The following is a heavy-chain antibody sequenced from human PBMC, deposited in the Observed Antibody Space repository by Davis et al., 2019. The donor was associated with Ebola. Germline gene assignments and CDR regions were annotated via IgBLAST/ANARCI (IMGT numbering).Heavy chain of an antibody. Sequence: MPSETLSLTCTVSDGSISSYYWSWIRQPPGKGLDWIGYIYYSGSTNYNPSLKSRVSISIDTSKKQFSLKLTSVTAADTAVYYCARGPTRYYFDNWGQGNLVTVSS. CDR1: DGSISSYY. CDR3: ARGPTRYYFDN. V-gene: IGHV4-59*08. J-gene: IGHJ4*02. CDR2: IYYSGST.